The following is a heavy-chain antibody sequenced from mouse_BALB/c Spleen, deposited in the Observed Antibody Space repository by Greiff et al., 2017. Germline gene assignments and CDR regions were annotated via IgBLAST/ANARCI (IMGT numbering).Heavy chain of an antibody. CDR3: ARNLGRYYYAMDY. Sequence: QVHVKQSGPGLVQPSQSLSITCTVSGFSLTSYGVHWVRQSPGKGLEWLGVIWSGGSTDYNAAFISRLSISKDNSKSQVFFKMNSLQANDTAIYYCARNLGRYYYAMDYWGQGTSVTVSS. J-gene: IGHJ4*01. CDR1: GFSLTSYG. V-gene: IGHV2-2*02. CDR2: IWSGGST.